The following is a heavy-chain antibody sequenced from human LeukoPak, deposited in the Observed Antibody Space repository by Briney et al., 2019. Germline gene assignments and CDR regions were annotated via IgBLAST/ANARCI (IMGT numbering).Heavy chain of an antibody. Sequence: SETLSLTCTVSGGSINNYYWSWLRQPPGKGLEWVGYIYYRGSTNYNPSLKSRVTFSVDTSKNQFSLKLNSVTAADTAVYYCARGGDYGDLRYFDYWGQGTLVTVSS. D-gene: IGHD4-17*01. V-gene: IGHV4-59*01. J-gene: IGHJ4*02. CDR3: ARGGDYGDLRYFDY. CDR2: IYYRGST. CDR1: GGSINNYY.